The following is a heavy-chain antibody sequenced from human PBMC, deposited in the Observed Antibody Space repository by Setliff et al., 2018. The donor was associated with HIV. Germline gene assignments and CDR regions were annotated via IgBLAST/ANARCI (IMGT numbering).Heavy chain of an antibody. Sequence: PSETLSLTCTVSGGSISSGTYYWNWVRQPAGKGLEWIGRIYTSGSTNYNPSLKSRVNISLDTSKNQISLKLSSVTTADTAVYYCAREPDYSNYYWFDPWGQGTLVTVSS. CDR1: GGSISSGTYY. CDR3: AREPDYSNYYWFDP. CDR2: IYTSGST. J-gene: IGHJ5*02. D-gene: IGHD4-4*01. V-gene: IGHV4-61*02.